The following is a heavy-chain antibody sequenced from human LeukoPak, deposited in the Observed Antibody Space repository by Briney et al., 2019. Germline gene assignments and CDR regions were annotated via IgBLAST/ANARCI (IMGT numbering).Heavy chain of an antibody. J-gene: IGHJ4*02. CDR2: ISIGTGNT. Sequence: ASGKVCRSASGSTFTTSAMNWMREAPGQGLEGMGWISIGTGNTTYAQGFTGRVVFSFDTSISKSSLQLSSVNAEDTAVYYCARGTGYNGSWPHNWGQGTLVTVTT. CDR3: ARGTGYNGSWPHN. D-gene: IGHD6-13*01. CDR1: GSTFTTSA. V-gene: IGHV7-4-1*02.